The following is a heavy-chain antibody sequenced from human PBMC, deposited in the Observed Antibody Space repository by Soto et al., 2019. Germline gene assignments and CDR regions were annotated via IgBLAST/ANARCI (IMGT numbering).Heavy chain of an antibody. CDR2: INSDGSST. CDR3: VRGDNWNDEASDY. CDR1: GFTFRSYW. D-gene: IGHD1-1*01. J-gene: IGHJ4*02. V-gene: IGHV3-74*01. Sequence: GGSLRLSCAASGFTFRSYWIQWVRQAPGKGLVWVSWINSDGSSTSYADSVKGRFTISRDNSKNTVYLQMNSLRAEYTAVYYCVRGDNWNDEASDYWGQGTLVTVSS.